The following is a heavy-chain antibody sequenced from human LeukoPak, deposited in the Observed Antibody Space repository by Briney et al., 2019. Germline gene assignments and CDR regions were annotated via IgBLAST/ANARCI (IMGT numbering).Heavy chain of an antibody. Sequence: PGESLKISCKGSGYSFTSYWIGWVRQMPGKGLEWMGIIYPGDSDTRYSPSFQGQVTISADESISTAYLQWSSLKASDTAMYYCARGSMVGATRNYFDYWGQGTLVTVSS. CDR2: IYPGDSDT. CDR1: GYSFTSYW. J-gene: IGHJ4*02. V-gene: IGHV5-51*01. D-gene: IGHD1-26*01. CDR3: ARGSMVGATRNYFDY.